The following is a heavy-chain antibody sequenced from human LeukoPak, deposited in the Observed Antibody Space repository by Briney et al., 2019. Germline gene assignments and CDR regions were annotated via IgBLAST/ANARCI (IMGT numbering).Heavy chain of an antibody. Sequence: PGRSLRLSCAASGFTFSSYAMHWVRQAPGKGLEWVAVISYDGSNKYYADSVKGRFTISRDNSKNTLYLQMNSLRAEDTAVYYCARVPRYSSGWYPVDYWGQGTLVTVSS. D-gene: IGHD6-19*01. CDR2: ISYDGSNK. V-gene: IGHV3-30-3*01. J-gene: IGHJ4*02. CDR3: ARVPRYSSGWYPVDY. CDR1: GFTFSSYA.